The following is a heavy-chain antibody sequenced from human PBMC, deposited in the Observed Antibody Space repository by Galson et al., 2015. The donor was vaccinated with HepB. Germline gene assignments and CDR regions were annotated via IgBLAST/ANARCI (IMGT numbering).Heavy chain of an antibody. CDR2: IKQDGSEK. J-gene: IGHJ6*03. D-gene: IGHD2-2*01. Sequence: SLRLSCAASGFTFSSYWMSWVRQAPGKGLEWVANIKQDGSEKYYVDSVKGRFTISRDNAKNSLYLQMNSLRAEDTAVYYCARGDRGVVVPAAISYYYYYMDVWGKGTTVTVSS. CDR3: ARGDRGVVVPAAISYYYYYMDV. V-gene: IGHV3-7*01. CDR1: GFTFSSYW.